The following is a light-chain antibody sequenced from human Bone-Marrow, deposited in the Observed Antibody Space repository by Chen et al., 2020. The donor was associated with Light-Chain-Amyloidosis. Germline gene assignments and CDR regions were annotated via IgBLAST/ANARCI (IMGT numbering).Light chain of an antibody. Sequence: NFMLTQPHSVSESPGKTVIISCTRSSGSIATNYVQWYQQRPGSSPTTVIYEDDQRPSGVPDRFSGSIDRSSNSAYLTISGLRTEDEADYYCQSYQGSSQGVFGGGTKLTVL. CDR1: SGSIATNY. CDR2: EDD. V-gene: IGLV6-57*01. J-gene: IGLJ3*02. CDR3: QSYQGSSQGV.